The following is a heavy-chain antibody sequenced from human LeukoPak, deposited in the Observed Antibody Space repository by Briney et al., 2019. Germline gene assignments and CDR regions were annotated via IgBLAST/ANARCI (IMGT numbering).Heavy chain of an antibody. CDR3: ARRQVAVTGGGFDC. D-gene: IGHD6-19*01. V-gene: IGHV4-39*01. Sequence: SESLSLTCTVSGASISSSSYYWVWIRQPPGKGLEWIGNVHYTGNTYYNPSLKSRVTISVDASRNEFSLKLSSVTAADTAVYYCARRQVAVTGGGFDCWGEGTLVTVSS. J-gene: IGHJ5*01. CDR1: GASISSSSYY. CDR2: VHYTGNT.